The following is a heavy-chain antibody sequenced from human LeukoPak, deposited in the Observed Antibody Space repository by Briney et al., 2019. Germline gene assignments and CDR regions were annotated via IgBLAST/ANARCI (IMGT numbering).Heavy chain of an antibody. CDR1: GFTFSSYS. D-gene: IGHD3-3*01. CDR3: ARAMGSYDFWSGYLV. CDR2: INWNSGST. V-gene: IGHV3-20*01. J-gene: IGHJ6*02. Sequence: GGSLRLSCAASGFTFSSYSMNWVRQAPGKGLEWVSGINWNSGSTGYADSVKGRFTISRDNAKNSLYLQMNSLRAEDTALYHCARAMGSYDFWSGYLVWGQGTTVTVSS.